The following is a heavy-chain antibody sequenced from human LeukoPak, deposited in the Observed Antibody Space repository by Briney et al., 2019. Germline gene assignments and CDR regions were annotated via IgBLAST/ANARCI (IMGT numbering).Heavy chain of an antibody. Sequence: ASVTVSCTASGGTFSSYTISWVRQAPGQGLEWMGGIIPIFGTPHYAQTFQGRVTITADETTSTAYMELSSLRSEDTAVYYCARDEQDSSSWYARWFDPWGQGTLVTVSS. CDR2: IIPIFGTP. J-gene: IGHJ5*02. CDR3: ARDEQDSSSWYARWFDP. D-gene: IGHD6-13*01. CDR1: GGTFSSYT. V-gene: IGHV1-69*13.